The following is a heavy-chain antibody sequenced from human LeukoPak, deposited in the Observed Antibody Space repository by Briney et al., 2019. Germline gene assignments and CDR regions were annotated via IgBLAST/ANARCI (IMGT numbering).Heavy chain of an antibody. D-gene: IGHD6-19*01. J-gene: IGHJ4*02. Sequence: SETLSLICTVSGGSNSSYYWSWIRQPAGKGLEWLGRIYTTGSSNYNPSLKSRVTMSVDTSKNQFSLKLSSVTAADTAVYYCARDNPVAGNRGIDYWGQGTLVTVSS. CDR3: ARDNPVAGNRGIDY. V-gene: IGHV4-4*07. CDR2: IYTTGSS. CDR1: GGSNSSYY.